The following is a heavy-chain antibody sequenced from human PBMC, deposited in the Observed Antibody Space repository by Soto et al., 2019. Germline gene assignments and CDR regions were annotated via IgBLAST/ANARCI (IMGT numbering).Heavy chain of an antibody. CDR3: ARAYSRVRGVIIRPLEPYFDY. J-gene: IGHJ4*02. CDR2: IYYSGST. V-gene: IGHV4-31*02. D-gene: IGHD3-10*01. Sequence: PSETLSLTCAVSSGSISSSNYWSWIRQHPGKGLEWIGYIYYSGSTYYNPSLKSRVTISVDTSKSQFSLKLSSVTAADTAVYYCARAYSRVRGVIIRPLEPYFDYWGQGTLVTVSS. CDR1: SGSISSSNY.